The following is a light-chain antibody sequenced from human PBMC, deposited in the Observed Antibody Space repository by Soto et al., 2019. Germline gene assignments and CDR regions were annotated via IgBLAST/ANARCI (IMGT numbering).Light chain of an antibody. V-gene: IGKV3-11*01. CDR3: QQRINWPPIT. Sequence: EIVLTQSPATLSLPPGERATLSGKASQSVGNYLLWYQQNPGQAPRLLIYDTSNRASGIPARFSGSGSGTDFTLTISSLEPEDFAVYYCQQRINWPPITFGQGTRLEIK. CDR1: QSVGNY. J-gene: IGKJ5*01. CDR2: DTS.